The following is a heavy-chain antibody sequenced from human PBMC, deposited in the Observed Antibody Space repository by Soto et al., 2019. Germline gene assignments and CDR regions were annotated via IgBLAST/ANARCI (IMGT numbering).Heavy chain of an antibody. J-gene: IGHJ4*02. CDR2: ISSSSSYI. Sequence: GGSLRLSCAASGFTFSSYSMNWVRQAPGKGLEWVSSISSSSSYIYYADSVKGRFTISRDNAKNSLYLQMNSLRAEDTAVYYCARAVVAAISYFDYWGQGTLVTVSS. CDR3: ARAVVAAISYFDY. CDR1: GFTFSSYS. D-gene: IGHD2-15*01. V-gene: IGHV3-21*01.